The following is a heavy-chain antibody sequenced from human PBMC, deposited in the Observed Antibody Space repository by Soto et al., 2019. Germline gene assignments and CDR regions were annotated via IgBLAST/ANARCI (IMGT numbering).Heavy chain of an antibody. D-gene: IGHD6-6*01. CDR2: INPNSGGT. CDR3: AKEMFPQTVPISSSPWGDS. CDR1: GYTFTDYY. V-gene: IGHV1-2*02. Sequence: AASVKVSCKASGYTFTDYYMHWVRQAPGQGLEWMGWINPNSGGTNYAQKFQGRVIMTRDASITTAYMEVSSLRSEDTAIYYCAKEMFPQTVPISSSPWGDSWGQGTLVTVSS. J-gene: IGHJ5*01.